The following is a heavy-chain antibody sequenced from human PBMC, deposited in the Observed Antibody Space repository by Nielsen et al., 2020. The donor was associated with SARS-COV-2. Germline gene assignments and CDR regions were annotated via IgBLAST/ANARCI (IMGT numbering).Heavy chain of an antibody. CDR2: FSGNDGPT. J-gene: IGHJ4*02. Sequence: GGSLRLSCAASGFTFRSYAMHWVRQAPGKGLEWVSTFSGNDGPTYHADSVKGRFTISRDNSNSTLFLQMNSLRVEDTALYYCAKGSDFTGFDSWGRGTLVTVSS. CDR3: AKGSDFTGFDS. V-gene: IGHV3-23*01. CDR1: GFTFRSYA. D-gene: IGHD1-14*01.